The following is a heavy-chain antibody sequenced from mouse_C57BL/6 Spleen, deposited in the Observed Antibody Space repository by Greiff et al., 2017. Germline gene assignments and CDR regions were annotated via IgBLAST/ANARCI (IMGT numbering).Heavy chain of an antibody. J-gene: IGHJ2*01. D-gene: IGHD2-4*01. CDR1: GYTFTTYP. CDR3: ARGHDYDEWGYYFDY. Sequence: QVQLQQSGAELVKPGASVKMSCKASGYTFTTYPIEWMKQNHGKSLEWIGNFHPYNDDTKYNEQITGKATLTVEKSSSTVYLELSRLTSDDSAVYYCARGHDYDEWGYYFDYGGQGTTLTVSS. CDR2: FHPYNDDT. V-gene: IGHV1-47*01.